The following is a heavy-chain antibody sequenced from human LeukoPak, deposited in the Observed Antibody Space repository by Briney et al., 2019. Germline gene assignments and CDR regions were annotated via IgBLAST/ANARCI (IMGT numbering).Heavy chain of an antibody. Sequence: LRASVKVSCKASGYTFTNYGMNWVRQAPGQGLEWMGWINTNTGNPTYAQGFTGRFVFSLDTSVSTAYLQISSLKAEDTAVYYCARLREAYSYGHTLGDWGQGTLVTVSS. CDR1: GYTFTNYG. CDR3: ARLREAYSYGHTLGD. D-gene: IGHD5-18*01. J-gene: IGHJ4*02. V-gene: IGHV7-4-1*02. CDR2: INTNTGNP.